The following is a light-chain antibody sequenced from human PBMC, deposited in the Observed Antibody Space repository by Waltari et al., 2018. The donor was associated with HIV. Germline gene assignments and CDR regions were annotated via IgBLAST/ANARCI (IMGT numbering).Light chain of an antibody. J-gene: IGLJ3*02. CDR3: ATWDGSLSVVL. V-gene: IGLV1-47*02. CDR2: SNT. Sequence: QSELPQPPSASGTSGQMVTISCSGSRSNIGTNYASWYQQVRGKAPTLLISSNTQRPSGVPDRFSGSKSGTSSSLAISGLRSDDEADYYCATWDGSLSVVLFGGGTKLTVL. CDR1: RSNIGTNY.